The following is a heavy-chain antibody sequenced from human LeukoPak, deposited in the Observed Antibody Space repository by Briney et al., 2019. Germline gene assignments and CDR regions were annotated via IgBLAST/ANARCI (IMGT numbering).Heavy chain of an antibody. Sequence: GGSLRLSCAASGFTVSSNYMSWVRQAPGKGLEWVSVIYSGGSTYYADSVKGRFTISRHNSKNTLYLQMNSLRAEDTAVYYCARASGTTYYYDSSGIFDYWGQGTLVTVSS. J-gene: IGHJ4*02. CDR1: GFTVSSNY. D-gene: IGHD3-22*01. CDR2: IYSGGST. CDR3: ARASGTTYYYDSSGIFDY. V-gene: IGHV3-53*04.